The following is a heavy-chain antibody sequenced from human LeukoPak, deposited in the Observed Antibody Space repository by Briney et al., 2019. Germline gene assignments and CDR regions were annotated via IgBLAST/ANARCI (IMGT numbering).Heavy chain of an antibody. J-gene: IGHJ4*02. D-gene: IGHD2/OR15-2a*01. V-gene: IGHV3-7*01. CDR3: ARDGGHSTDFDY. Sequence: TGRSLRLSCAPSGLMFSRHWMSWVRQAPGKGPEWVANIKQDGSERYYVDSVKGRFTISRDNAKNSLYLQMNSLRAEDTAVYYCARDGGHSTDFDYWGQGTLVTVSS. CDR1: GLMFSRHW. CDR2: IKQDGSER.